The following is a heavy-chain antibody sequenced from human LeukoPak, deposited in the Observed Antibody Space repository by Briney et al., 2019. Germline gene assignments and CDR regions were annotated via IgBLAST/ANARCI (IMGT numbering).Heavy chain of an antibody. CDR3: VRDSGSSYGYYFLH. CDR1: GFTFNSYS. J-gene: IGHJ1*01. CDR2: ISSSSSHM. V-gene: IGHV3-21*01. Sequence: GRSLRLSCAASGFTFNSYSMYWVRQAPGKGLEWVSSISSSSSHMFYADSVKGRLSISRDNANNSLYLQMNSLRAEDTAVYYCVRDSGSSYGYYFLHWGQGTLVTVSS. D-gene: IGHD1-26*01.